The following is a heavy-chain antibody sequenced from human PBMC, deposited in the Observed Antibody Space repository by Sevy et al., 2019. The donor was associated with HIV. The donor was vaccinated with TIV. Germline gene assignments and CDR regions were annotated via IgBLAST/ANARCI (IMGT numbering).Heavy chain of an antibody. D-gene: IGHD3-22*01. CDR1: GYTFTGYY. J-gene: IGHJ4*02. V-gene: IGHV1-2*02. CDR2: INPNSGGT. Sequence: ASVKVSCKASGYTFTGYYMHWVRQAPGQGLEWMGWINPNSGGTNYAQKFQGRVTMTRDTSISKAYMELGRLRSDDTAVYYCARDNYDSSGYYYEYYFDYWGQGTLVTVSS. CDR3: ARDNYDSSGYYYEYYFDY.